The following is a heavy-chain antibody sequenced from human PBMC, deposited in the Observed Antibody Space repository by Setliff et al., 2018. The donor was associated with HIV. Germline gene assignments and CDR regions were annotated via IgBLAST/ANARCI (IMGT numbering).Heavy chain of an antibody. J-gene: IGHJ4*02. CDR1: GFPFSPYS. Sequence: GGSLRLSCAASGFPFSPYSMNWVRQAPGKGLEWVSYISGSGTPIYYADSVRGRFTISRDNAKTSLYLQMNSLRVEDTAVYYCVRDTTSGWMLTNWGQGTLVTVSS. CDR2: ISGSGTPI. CDR3: VRDTTSGWMLTN. D-gene: IGHD6-25*01. V-gene: IGHV3-48*01.